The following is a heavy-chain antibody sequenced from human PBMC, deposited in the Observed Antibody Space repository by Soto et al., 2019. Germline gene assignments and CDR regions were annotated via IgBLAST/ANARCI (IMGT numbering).Heavy chain of an antibody. CDR1: GGSISSYY. D-gene: IGHD3-16*01. Sequence: PSETLSLTCTVAGGSISSYYWSWIRQPPRKGLEWIGSIYYSGYTYYNPSLKSRVTISVDTSKNQFSLKLSSVTAADTAVYYCARHKGPIYVGYYSDMDVWGEGTAVTVSS. CDR2: IYYSGYT. J-gene: IGHJ6*04. CDR3: ARHKGPIYVGYYSDMDV. V-gene: IGHV4-39*01.